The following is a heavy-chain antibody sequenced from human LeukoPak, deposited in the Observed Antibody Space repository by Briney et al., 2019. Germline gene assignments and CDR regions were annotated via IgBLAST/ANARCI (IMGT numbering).Heavy chain of an antibody. CDR3: ARHDFYSNYPHNWFDP. D-gene: IGHD4-11*01. CDR2: FYHSGST. V-gene: IGHV4-38-2*01. J-gene: IGHJ5*02. Sequence: SETLSLTCAVSGYSISSGYFWGWIRQPPGKGLEWIGRFYHSGSTHYNPSLRSRYTISVDTSKNQFSLNLSSVTAADTAVYYCARHDFYSNYPHNWFDPWGQGTLVTISS. CDR1: GYSISSGYF.